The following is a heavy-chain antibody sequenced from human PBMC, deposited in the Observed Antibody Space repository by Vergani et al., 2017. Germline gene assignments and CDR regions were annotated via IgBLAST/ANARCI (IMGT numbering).Heavy chain of an antibody. CDR1: GFTFDDYA. CDR2: ISWNSGSI. D-gene: IGHD3-22*01. V-gene: IGHV3-9*01. Sequence: EVQLVESGGGLVQPGRSLRLSCAASGFTFDDYAMHWVRQAPGKGLEWVSGISWNSGSIGYADSVKGRFTISRDNAKNSLYLQMNSLRAEDTAVYYCASTMIPDAFDIWGQGTMVTVSS. CDR3: ASTMIPDAFDI. J-gene: IGHJ3*02.